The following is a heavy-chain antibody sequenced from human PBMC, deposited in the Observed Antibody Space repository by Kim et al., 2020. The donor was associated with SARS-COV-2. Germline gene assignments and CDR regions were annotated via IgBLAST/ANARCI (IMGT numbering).Heavy chain of an antibody. Sequence: SETLSLTCIVSGDSISRHYWSWIRQPPGKGLEWMGYISNSGSTNYNPSLKSRVTISIDTSKNQFLLNLNSVTAADTAVYYCARRRYFFDDSGYYSSNDAFDIWGRGTQVTVSS. V-gene: IGHV4-59*11. CDR2: ISNSGST. D-gene: IGHD3-22*01. CDR1: GDSISRHY. J-gene: IGHJ3*02. CDR3: ARRRYFFDDSGYYSSNDAFDI.